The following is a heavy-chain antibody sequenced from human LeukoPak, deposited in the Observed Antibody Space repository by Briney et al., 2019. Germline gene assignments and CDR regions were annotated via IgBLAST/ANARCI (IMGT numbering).Heavy chain of an antibody. Sequence: SETLSLTCAVYGGSFSGYYWSWIRQPPGKGLEWIGEINHSGSTNYNPSLKSRVTISVDTSKNQFSLKLSSVTAADTAVYYCARDPGDFWSGYYARRGTSWFDPWDQGTLVTVSS. CDR2: INHSGST. V-gene: IGHV4-34*01. CDR1: GGSFSGYY. D-gene: IGHD3-3*01. J-gene: IGHJ5*02. CDR3: ARDPGDFWSGYYARRGTSWFDP.